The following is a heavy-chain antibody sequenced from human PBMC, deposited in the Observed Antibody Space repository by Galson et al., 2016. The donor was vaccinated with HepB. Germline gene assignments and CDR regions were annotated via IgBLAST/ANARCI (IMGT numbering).Heavy chain of an antibody. CDR2: SYHSGST. V-gene: IGHV4-30-2*01. Sequence: TLSLTCTVSGGSITSSGYSWSWIRQPPGKGLEWMGYSYHSGSTYYSPSLNNRVTISVDRSKNQFPLNLSSVTAADTAVYYCATELCVSGCYPGPHWGPGTLVTVSS. D-gene: IGHD2-21*02. CDR3: ATELCVSGCYPGPH. CDR1: GGSITSSGYS. J-gene: IGHJ4*02.